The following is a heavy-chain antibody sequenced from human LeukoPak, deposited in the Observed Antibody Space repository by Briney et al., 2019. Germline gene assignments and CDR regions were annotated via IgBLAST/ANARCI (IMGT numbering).Heavy chain of an antibody. CDR3: ASFGYSSSGY. V-gene: IGHV1-69*04. CDR2: IIPILGIA. J-gene: IGHJ4*02. Sequence: SVTVSFKASGGTFSSYAISWVRQTPGQGLEWMGRIIPILGIANYAQKFQGRVTITADKSTSTAYMELSSLRSEDTAVYYCASFGYSSSGYWGQGTLVTVSS. CDR1: GGTFSSYA. D-gene: IGHD6-13*01.